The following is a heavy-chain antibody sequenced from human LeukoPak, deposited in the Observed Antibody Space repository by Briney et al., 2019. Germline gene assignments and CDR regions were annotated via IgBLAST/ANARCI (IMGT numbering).Heavy chain of an antibody. V-gene: IGHV3-11*01. CDR3: AREGSDRSGGSWSLVAWDC. CDR1: GFTFSDYY. D-gene: IGHD2-15*01. J-gene: IGHJ4*02. Sequence: GGSLRLSCAASGFTFSDYYMTWIRQAPGKGLEWVSYISSSGSTIFYADSVKGRFTISRDNANNSLYLQMDSLRAEDTAVYYCAREGSDRSGGSWSLVAWDCWGQGTLVTVSS. CDR2: ISSSGSTI.